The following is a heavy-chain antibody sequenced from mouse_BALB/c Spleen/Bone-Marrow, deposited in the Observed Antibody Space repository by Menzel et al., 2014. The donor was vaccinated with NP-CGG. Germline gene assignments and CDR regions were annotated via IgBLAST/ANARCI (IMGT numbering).Heavy chain of an antibody. Sequence: EVMLVESGGGLVKPGGSLKLSCAASGFDFSSYDMSWVRQTPEKRLEWVAYISSGGGSTYYPDTVKGRFTISRDNAKNTLYLQMSSLKSEDTAMYYCAREVLRDYFDYWGQGTTLTVSS. CDR2: ISSGGGST. CDR1: GFDFSSYD. J-gene: IGHJ2*01. V-gene: IGHV5-12-1*01. D-gene: IGHD1-1*01. CDR3: AREVLRDYFDY.